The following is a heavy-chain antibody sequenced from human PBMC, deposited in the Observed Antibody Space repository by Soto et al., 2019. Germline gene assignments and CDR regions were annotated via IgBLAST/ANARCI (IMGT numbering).Heavy chain of an antibody. CDR1: GGTFSSYA. CDR2: IIPIFGTA. J-gene: IGHJ5*02. CDR3: AKDLSPTEYDVWSGFIWFDP. Sequence: SVKVSCKASGGTFSSYAISWVRQAPGQGLEWMGGIIPIFGTANYAQKFQGRVTITADESTSTAYMELSSLRSEGTAVYYCAKDLSPTEYDVWSGFIWFDPWGQGTLVTLSS. D-gene: IGHD3-3*01. V-gene: IGHV1-69*13.